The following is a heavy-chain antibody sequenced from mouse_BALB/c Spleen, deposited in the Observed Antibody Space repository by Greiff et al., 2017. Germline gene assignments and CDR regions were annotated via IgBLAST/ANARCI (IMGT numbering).Heavy chain of an antibody. D-gene: IGHD2-4*01. CDR2: INPSNGRT. CDR1: GYTFTSYW. CDR3: ARRHYDYDEAMDY. J-gene: IGHJ4*01. Sequence: QVQLQQPGAELVKPGASVKLSCKASGYTFTSYWMHWVKQRPGQGLEWIGEINPSNGRTNYNEKFKSKATLTVDKSSSTAYMQLSSLTSEDSAVYYCARRHYDYDEAMDYWGQGTSVTVSS. V-gene: IGHV1S81*02.